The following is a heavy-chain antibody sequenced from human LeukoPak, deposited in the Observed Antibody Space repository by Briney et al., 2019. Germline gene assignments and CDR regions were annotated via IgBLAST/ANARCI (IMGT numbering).Heavy chain of an antibody. CDR3: ARDRRVAAAGDAFDM. D-gene: IGHD6-13*01. J-gene: IGHJ3*02. CDR1: GFTFSNYA. Sequence: PGGSLTLSCGASGFTFSNYAMHWVRQSPGKGLEWVSLISYNGNNRHYSDSVKGRFTISRDNSKSTLWLHMDSLRPDDTAVYYCARDRRVAAAGDAFDMWGQGTVVTVSS. V-gene: IGHV3-30-3*01. CDR2: ISYNGNNR.